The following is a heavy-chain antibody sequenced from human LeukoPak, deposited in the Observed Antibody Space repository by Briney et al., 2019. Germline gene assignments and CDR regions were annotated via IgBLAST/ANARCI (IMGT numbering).Heavy chain of an antibody. CDR1: GFSFSDYG. CDR3: AKSLARLGPWYFDY. CDR2: ISYDGSNK. V-gene: IGHV3-30-3*02. J-gene: IGHJ4*02. Sequence: GGSLRLSCGASGFSFSDYGMHWVRQAPGKGLEWVAVISYDGSNKYYADSVKGRFTISRGNSKNTLYLQMNSLRAEDTAVYYCAKSLARLGPWYFDYWGQGTLVTVSS. D-gene: IGHD5-12*01.